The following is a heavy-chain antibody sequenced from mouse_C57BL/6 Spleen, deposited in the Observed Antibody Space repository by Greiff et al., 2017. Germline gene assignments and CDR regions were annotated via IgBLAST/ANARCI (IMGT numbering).Heavy chain of an antibody. J-gene: IGHJ4*01. CDR1: GYTFTDYY. Sequence: EVKLMESGPVLVKPGASVKMSCKASGYTFTDYYMNWVKQSHGKSLEWIGVINPYNGGTSYNQKFKGKATLTVDKSSSTAYMELNSLTSEDSAVYYCGDWDGDYAMDYGGQGTSVTVSS. CDR3: GDWDGDYAMDY. D-gene: IGHD4-1*01. V-gene: IGHV1-19*01. CDR2: INPYNGGT.